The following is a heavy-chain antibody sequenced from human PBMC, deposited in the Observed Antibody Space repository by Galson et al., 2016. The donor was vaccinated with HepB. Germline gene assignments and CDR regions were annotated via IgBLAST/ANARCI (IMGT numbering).Heavy chain of an antibody. CDR1: GYIFNNFW. J-gene: IGHJ6*02. Sequence: QSGADVKKPGESLKISCKGSGYIFNNFWVAWVRQMPGKGLEWMGIIYPGDSHSRYSPSLQGQVTISADKSINTAYLQWSSLTASDTAVYYCARTHSGGTDYYYYAMDVWGQGTTVTVSS. V-gene: IGHV5-51*01. D-gene: IGHD2-15*01. CDR2: IYPGDSHS. CDR3: ARTHSGGTDYYYYAMDV.